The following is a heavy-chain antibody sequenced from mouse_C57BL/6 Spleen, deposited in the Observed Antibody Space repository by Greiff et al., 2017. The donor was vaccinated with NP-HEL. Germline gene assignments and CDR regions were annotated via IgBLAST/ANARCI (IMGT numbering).Heavy chain of an antibody. CDR2: IDPSDSYT. D-gene: IGHD1-1*01. V-gene: IGHV1-69*01. J-gene: IGHJ3*01. CDR1: GYTFTSYW. Sequence: QVQLQQPGAELVMPGASVKLSCKASGYTFTSYWMHWVKQRPGQGLEWIGEIDPSDSYTNYNQKFKGKSTLTVDKSSSTAYMQLSSLTSEDSAVYYCGRGGGSSSAWFAYWGQGTLVTVSA. CDR3: GRGGGSSSAWFAY.